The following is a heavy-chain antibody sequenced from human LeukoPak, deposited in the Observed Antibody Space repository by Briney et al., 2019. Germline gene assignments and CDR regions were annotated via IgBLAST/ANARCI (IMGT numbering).Heavy chain of an antibody. CDR1: GGSISSSSYY. Sequence: PSETLSLTCTVSGGSISSSSYYWGWIRQPPGKGLEWIGNIYYSGSTYYNPSLESRVIMSLDTSKNQSSLQLNSVTPEDTAVYYCARTHSSGHFDYWGQGTLVTVSS. J-gene: IGHJ4*02. CDR3: ARTHSSGHFDY. CDR2: IYYSGST. V-gene: IGHV4-39*07. D-gene: IGHD6-25*01.